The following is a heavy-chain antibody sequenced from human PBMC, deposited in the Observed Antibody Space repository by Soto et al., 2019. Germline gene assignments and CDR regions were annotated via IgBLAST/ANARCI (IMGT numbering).Heavy chain of an antibody. V-gene: IGHV3-30-3*01. CDR2: ISYDGSNK. J-gene: IGHJ4*02. CDR3: ARASRYCSSTSCVHFDY. CDR1: GFTFSSYA. D-gene: IGHD2-2*01. Sequence: GGSLRLSCAASGFTFSSYAMHWVRQAPGKGLEWVAVISYDGSNKYYADSVKGRFTISRDNSKNTLYLQMNSLRAEDTAVYYCARASRYCSSTSCVHFDYWGQGTLVTVSS.